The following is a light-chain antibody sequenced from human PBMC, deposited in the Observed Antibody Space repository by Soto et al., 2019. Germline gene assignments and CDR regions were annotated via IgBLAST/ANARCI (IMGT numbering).Light chain of an antibody. V-gene: IGLV2-14*01. CDR1: SSDVGGYNY. CDR2: EVS. J-gene: IGLJ1*01. CDR3: SSKRSDTPVV. Sequence: QSALTQPASVSGSPGQSISISCTGTSSDVGGYNYVSWYQQHPGKAPKLMIYEVSNRPSGVSNRFSGSKSGNTASLTISGLQAEEEADYDCSSKRSDTPVVFGTGTKLTVL.